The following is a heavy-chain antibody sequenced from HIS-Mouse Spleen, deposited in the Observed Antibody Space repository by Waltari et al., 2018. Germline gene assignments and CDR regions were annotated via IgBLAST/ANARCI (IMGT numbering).Heavy chain of an antibody. J-gene: IGHJ2*01. CDR2: IYYRGRP. D-gene: IGHD6-13*01. CDR1: GGSISSSSYY. Sequence: QLQLQESGPGLVKPSETLSLTCTVSGGSISSSSYYWGWIRQPPGRGLGWIGGIYYRGRPSYNPSLKSPVTISVDPSKNQFSLKLSSVTAADTAVYYCAREIPYSSSWYDWYFDLWGRGTLVTVSS. V-gene: IGHV4-39*07. CDR3: AREIPYSSSWYDWYFDL.